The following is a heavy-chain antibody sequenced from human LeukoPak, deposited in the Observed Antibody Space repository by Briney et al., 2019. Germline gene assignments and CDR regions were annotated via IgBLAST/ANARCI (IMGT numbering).Heavy chain of an antibody. V-gene: IGHV3-23*01. CDR1: GFTFSSYA. CDR2: ITTTGNT. J-gene: IGHJ4*02. D-gene: IGHD2-2*01. CDR3: ASRRYCTSTTCPYHFDY. Sequence: AGGSLRLSCAASGFTFSSYAMSWVRQAPGRGLEWVSGITTTGNTYYADSVKGRFTISRDNSKNTLYLQMNSLRAEDTAVYYCASRRYCTSTTCPYHFDYWGQGTLVTVSS.